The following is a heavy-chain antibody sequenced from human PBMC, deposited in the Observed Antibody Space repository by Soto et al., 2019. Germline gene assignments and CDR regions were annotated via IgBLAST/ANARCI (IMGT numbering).Heavy chain of an antibody. CDR2: IYYSGST. CDR3: ARAEYYDSTGLYDFDY. J-gene: IGHJ4*02. CDR1: GRSISDNY. Sequence: PSETLSLTCTGSGRSISDNYWSWIRQPPGKGLEWIGYIYYSGSTNYNPSLKSRVTISVDMSKNQFSLKLRSVTAADTAVYYCARAEYYDSTGLYDFDYWGQG. V-gene: IGHV4-59*01. D-gene: IGHD3-22*01.